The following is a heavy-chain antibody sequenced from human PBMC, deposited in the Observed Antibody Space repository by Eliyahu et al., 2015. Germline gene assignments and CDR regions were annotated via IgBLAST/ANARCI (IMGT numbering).Heavy chain of an antibody. CDR3: ASYFYDRSGYYRVGVSY. J-gene: IGHJ4*02. CDR2: ISHRGGT. V-gene: IGHV4-4*02. Sequence: KPSGTLSLTCAVSGGSISSSNWWXWVRQPPGXGLEWIGEISHRGGTNYNPSLKGRVTISVDKSKXXFSLELSSVTAADTAVYYCASYFYDRSGYYRVGVSYWGQGTLVTVSS. CDR1: GGSISSSNW. D-gene: IGHD3-22*01.